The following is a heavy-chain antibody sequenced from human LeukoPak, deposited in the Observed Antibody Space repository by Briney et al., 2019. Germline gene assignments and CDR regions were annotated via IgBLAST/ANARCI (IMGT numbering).Heavy chain of an antibody. CDR1: GGSISSYY. CDR2: IYYSGST. V-gene: IGHV4-59*12. D-gene: IGHD6-19*01. J-gene: IGHJ5*02. Sequence: PSETLSLTCTVSGGSISSYYWSWIRQPPGKGLEWIGSIYYSGSTYYNPSLKSRVTISVDTSKNQFSLKLSSVTAADTAVYYCARDAIAVAGTAVWNWFDPWGQGTLVTVSS. CDR3: ARDAIAVAGTAVWNWFDP.